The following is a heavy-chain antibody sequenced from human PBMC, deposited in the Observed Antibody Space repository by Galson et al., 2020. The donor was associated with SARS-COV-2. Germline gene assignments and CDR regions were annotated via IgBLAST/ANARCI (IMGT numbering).Heavy chain of an antibody. CDR1: GYTLTELS. CDR3: ATGPTTVTTSWFAP. Sequence: ASVKVSCKVSGYTLTELSMHWVRQAPGKGLEWMGGCDPEDGETIYAQKFQGRVTMSEDTSTDTAYMELSSLRSEDTAVYYCATGPTTVTTSWFAPWGQGTLVTVSS. CDR2: CDPEDGET. J-gene: IGHJ5*02. V-gene: IGHV1-24*01. D-gene: IGHD4-17*01.